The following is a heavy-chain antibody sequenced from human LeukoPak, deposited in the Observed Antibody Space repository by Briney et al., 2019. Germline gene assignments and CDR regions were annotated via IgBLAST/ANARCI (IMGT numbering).Heavy chain of an antibody. CDR1: GFILDDFA. CDR3: AKDILGTGWSPFDS. Sequence: PRGALRLSCAASGFILDDFAMAWGRQAPEKGQGWVSFIDGADVNIYYADAVSHHFHSSGDNSKNSLYLQMDSVITQDTALHYCAKDILGTGWSPFDSWGQGTLVTVS. CDR2: IDGADVNI. D-gene: IGHD6-19*01. J-gene: IGHJ4*02. V-gene: IGHV3-43*02.